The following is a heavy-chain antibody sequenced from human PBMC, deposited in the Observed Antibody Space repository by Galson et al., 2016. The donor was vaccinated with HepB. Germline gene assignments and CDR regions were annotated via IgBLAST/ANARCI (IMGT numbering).Heavy chain of an antibody. V-gene: IGHV3-NL1*01. CDR2: IYSGGNT. CDR1: GFSFSTYG. J-gene: IGHJ4*02. CDR3: STLNPASPYFDY. Sequence: SLRLSCAASGFSFSTYGMHWVRQAPGKGLEWVSLIYSGGNTRYADSVKGRFTISRDNSKNPVYLQMNSLRAEDTAVYYCSTLNPASPYFDYWGQGTLVTVSS.